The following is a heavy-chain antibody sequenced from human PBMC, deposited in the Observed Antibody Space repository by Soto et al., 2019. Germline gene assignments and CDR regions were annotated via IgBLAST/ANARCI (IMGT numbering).Heavy chain of an antibody. J-gene: IGHJ4*02. CDR1: GGTFSSYA. D-gene: IGHD4-17*01. Sequence: QVQLVQSGAEVKKPGSSVKVSCKASGGTFSSYAISWVRQAPGQGLEWMGGIIPIFGTANYAQKFQGRVTITADESTSTAYMELRSLRSEDTAVYYCVGSVEMTIIQPFDYWGQGTLVTVSS. V-gene: IGHV1-69*12. CDR3: VGSVEMTIIQPFDY. CDR2: IIPIFGTA.